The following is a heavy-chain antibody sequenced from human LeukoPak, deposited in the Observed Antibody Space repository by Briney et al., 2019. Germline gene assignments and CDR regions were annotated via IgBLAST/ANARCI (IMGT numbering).Heavy chain of an antibody. V-gene: IGHV1-2*06. CDR3: ATQFTAPRGGWYTD. J-gene: IGHJ4*02. Sequence: ASVKVSCKASGYTFTGYYMHWVRQAPGQGLEWMGRINPNSGGTNYAQKFQGRVTMTEDTSTDTAYMELSSLRSEDTAVYYCATQFTAPRGGWYTDWGQGTLVAVSS. D-gene: IGHD6-19*01. CDR2: INPNSGGT. CDR1: GYTFTGYY.